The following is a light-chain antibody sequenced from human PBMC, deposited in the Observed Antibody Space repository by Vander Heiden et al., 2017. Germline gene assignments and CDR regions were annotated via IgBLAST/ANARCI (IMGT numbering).Light chain of an antibody. CDR2: GAS. CDR3: QQYNNWPCT. CDR1: RRVSSN. V-gene: IGKV3-15*01. Sequence: EIVLTKSPATLSVSPGERATLSCRASRRVSSNLAWYQQKPGQPPRLLISGASTRATGIPARFSGSGSGTEFTLTISSLQSEDFAVYYCQQYNNWPCTFGPGTKVDIK. J-gene: IGKJ3*01.